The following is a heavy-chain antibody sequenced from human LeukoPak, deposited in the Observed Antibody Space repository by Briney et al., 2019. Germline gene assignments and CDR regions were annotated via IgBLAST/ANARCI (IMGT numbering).Heavy chain of an antibody. CDR2: IIPILGVA. CDR1: GGTFSSYA. V-gene: IGHV1-69*04. Sequence: SVKVSCKASGGTFSSYAISWLRQAPGQGLEWMGRIIPILGVANYAQNFQGRVTITADKSTSTAYMELSSLRSEDTAVYYCARGLQWLVPADYWGQGTLVTVSS. D-gene: IGHD6-19*01. CDR3: ARGLQWLVPADY. J-gene: IGHJ4*02.